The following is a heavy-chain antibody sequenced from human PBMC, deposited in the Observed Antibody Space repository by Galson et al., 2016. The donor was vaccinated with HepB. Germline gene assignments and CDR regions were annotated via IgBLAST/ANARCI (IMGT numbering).Heavy chain of an antibody. D-gene: IGHD1-7*01. CDR3: ARSLNWNYGDNWFDP. CDR2: IDWNDDK. V-gene: IGHV2-70*04. J-gene: IGHJ5*02. Sequence: PALVKPTQTLTLTCTFSGFSLTTTGTRVSWIRQPPGKALEWLARIDWNDDKFYNTSLKTRLTISKDTSKNQVVLTMINMDPVDTATYYCARSLNWNYGDNWFDPWGQGTLVIVSS. CDR1: GFSLTTTGTR.